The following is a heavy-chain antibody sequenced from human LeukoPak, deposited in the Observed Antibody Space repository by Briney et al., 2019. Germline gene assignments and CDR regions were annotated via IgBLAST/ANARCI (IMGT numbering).Heavy chain of an antibody. CDR2: ITSPVGRM. Sequence: GGSLRLSCAASGFTFSTYSMNWVRQAPGKGLEWVSSITSPVGRMYYADSLKGRITISRDNARSTLYLQMNSLRAEDTAVYYCATDGRSSGWYGFGYWGQGILVTVSS. J-gene: IGHJ4*02. V-gene: IGHV3-21*01. CDR3: ATDGRSSGWYGFGY. D-gene: IGHD6-19*01. CDR1: GFTFSTYS.